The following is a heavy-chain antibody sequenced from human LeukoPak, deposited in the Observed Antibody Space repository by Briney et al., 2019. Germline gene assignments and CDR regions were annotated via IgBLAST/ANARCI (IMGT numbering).Heavy chain of an antibody. J-gene: IGHJ4*02. V-gene: IGHV1-18*01. CDR3: ARVTDYDILTGYETREDY. Sequence: ASVKVSFKASGYTFTSYGISWVRQAPGQGLEWMGWISAYNGNTNYAQKLQGRVTMTTDTSTSTAYMELRSLRSDDTAVYYCARVTDYDILTGYETREDYWGQGTLVTVSS. CDR1: GYTFTSYG. D-gene: IGHD3-9*01. CDR2: ISAYNGNT.